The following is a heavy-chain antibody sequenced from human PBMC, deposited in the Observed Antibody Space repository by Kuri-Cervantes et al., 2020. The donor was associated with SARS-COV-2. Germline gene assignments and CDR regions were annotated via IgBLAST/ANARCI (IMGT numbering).Heavy chain of an antibody. Sequence: GKSLKISCAASGFTFSSYSMNWVRQAPGKGLEWVSSISSSSYIYYADSVKGRFIISRDNAKNSLYLQMNSLRVEDTALYYCARAYGDYVFREALDSWGQGTLVTDSS. J-gene: IGHJ4*02. CDR1: GFTFSSYS. CDR3: ARAYGDYVFREALDS. CDR2: ISSSSYI. V-gene: IGHV3-21*06. D-gene: IGHD4-17*01.